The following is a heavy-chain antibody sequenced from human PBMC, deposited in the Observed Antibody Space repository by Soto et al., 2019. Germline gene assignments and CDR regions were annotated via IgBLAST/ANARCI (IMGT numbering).Heavy chain of an antibody. CDR3: AKGGGGHFDY. V-gene: IGHV3-23*01. D-gene: IGHD2-15*01. J-gene: IGHJ4*02. CDR1: GFSFSNYG. Sequence: EVQLLESGGGLVQPGGSLRVSCAVSGFSFSNYGLHWVRQAPGKGLEWVSLISGGGSIDYADSVKGRFTISRDSSKNTLYLQMNSLRVEDTAVYYCAKGGGGHFDYWGQGTLVTVSS. CDR2: ISGGGSI.